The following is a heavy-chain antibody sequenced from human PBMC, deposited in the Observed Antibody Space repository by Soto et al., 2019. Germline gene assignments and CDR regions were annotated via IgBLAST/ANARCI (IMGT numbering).Heavy chain of an antibody. V-gene: IGHV1-2*02. CDR1: GYTFSTYY. CDR2: INPNSGVT. Sequence: ASVKGSCKACGYTFSTYYVHWVRQAPGQGLEWMGWINPNSGVTSYAHKLQGRVTMTRDTSISTAYMELSRLRSDDAAVNYYSRGGAVAGTEWGQGTLVTVSS. CDR3: SRGGAVAGTE. J-gene: IGHJ4*02. D-gene: IGHD6-19*01.